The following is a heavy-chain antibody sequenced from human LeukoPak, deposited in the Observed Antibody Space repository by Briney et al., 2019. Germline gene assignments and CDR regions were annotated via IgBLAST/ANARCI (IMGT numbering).Heavy chain of an antibody. V-gene: IGHV4-39*01. CDR1: GGSISSSNW. D-gene: IGHD3-10*01. J-gene: IGHJ4*02. Sequence: SGTLSLTCAVSGGSISSSNWWGWIRQPPGKGLEWIGSICYTGNTYYNPSLKSRVTISVDTSKNQFSLKLSSVTAADTAVYYCARRGSENYYVDYWGQGTLVTVSS. CDR2: ICYTGNT. CDR3: ARRGSENYYVDY.